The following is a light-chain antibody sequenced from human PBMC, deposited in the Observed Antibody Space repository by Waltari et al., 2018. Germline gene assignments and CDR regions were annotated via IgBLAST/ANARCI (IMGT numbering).Light chain of an antibody. CDR3: QQSVSYPRT. J-gene: IGKJ1*01. CDR1: HSIGNW. Sequence: DVQMTQSPSTLSAPLGDRVTITCRASHSIGNWLAWYQQKPGKAPKLLIQNTSDLQNGVASMFSGSGSGTDFTLIISSLQPDYFSTYVCQQSVSYPRTFVQGTKVEV. CDR2: NTS. V-gene: IGKV1-5*03.